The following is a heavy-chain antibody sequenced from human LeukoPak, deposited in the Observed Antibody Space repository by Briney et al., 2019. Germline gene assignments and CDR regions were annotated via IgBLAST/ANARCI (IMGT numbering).Heavy chain of an antibody. Sequence: PSETLSLTCVVSGVSVTSNTWWSWVRQPPGKGLEWIGEIHHTGTTNYNPSLKSRLTISVDKSNNQFSLKLSSVTAADTAIYYCAREPRGIPYVWFDFWGQGTLVTVSS. D-gene: IGHD2-21*01. J-gene: IGHJ5*01. V-gene: IGHV4-4*02. CDR2: IHHTGTT. CDR1: GVSVTSNTW. CDR3: AREPRGIPYVWFDF.